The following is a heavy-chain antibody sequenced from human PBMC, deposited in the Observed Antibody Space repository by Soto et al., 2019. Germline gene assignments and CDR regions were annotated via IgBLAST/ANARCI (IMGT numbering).Heavy chain of an antibody. CDR1: GFIFRSYW. D-gene: IGHD2-15*01. Sequence: EVQLVESGGGLVQPGGSLRLSCAASGFIFRSYWMSWVRQAPGKGLEWVANINQDGSEKYYVDSVRGRFIISRDNAENSLYLQMNSLRAEDTAVYYCARDGVAAGLYLDNWGQGTLVTVSS. V-gene: IGHV3-7*01. J-gene: IGHJ4*02. CDR3: ARDGVAAGLYLDN. CDR2: INQDGSEK.